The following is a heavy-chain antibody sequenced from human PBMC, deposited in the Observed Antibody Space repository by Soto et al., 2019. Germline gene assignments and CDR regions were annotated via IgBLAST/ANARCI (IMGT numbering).Heavy chain of an antibody. J-gene: IGHJ6*02. D-gene: IGHD3-22*01. CDR1: GFTFSTYG. CDR3: AKSLNSMTVVVIRYYYGMDV. Sequence: GGSLRLSCAASGFTFSTYGMHWVRQAPGKGLEWVAVISSDGSNKYFADSVKGRFTISRDNSKNTLYLQMNSLRAEDTAVYYCAKSLNSMTVVVIRYYYGMDVCGQGTTVTVSS. V-gene: IGHV3-30*18. CDR2: ISSDGSNK.